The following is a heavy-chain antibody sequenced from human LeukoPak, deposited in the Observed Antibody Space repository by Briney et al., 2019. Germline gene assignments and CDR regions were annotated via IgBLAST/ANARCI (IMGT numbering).Heavy chain of an antibody. J-gene: IGHJ6*03. CDR3: ARPYRRRGSYRYIRYYYMDV. Sequence: SETLSLTCAVSGGSISSSNWWSWIRQPPGKGLEWIGEINHSGSTNYNPSLKSRVTISVDTSKNQFSLKLSSVTAADTAVYYCARPYRRRGSYRYIRYYYMDVWGKGTTVTISS. V-gene: IGHV4-4*02. CDR1: GGSISSSNW. CDR2: INHSGST. D-gene: IGHD3-16*02.